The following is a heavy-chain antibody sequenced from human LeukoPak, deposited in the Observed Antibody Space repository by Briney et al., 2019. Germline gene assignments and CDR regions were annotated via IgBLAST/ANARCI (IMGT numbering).Heavy chain of an antibody. D-gene: IGHD4-17*01. CDR1: GGSFSGYY. CDR3: AREGASTVTTDYYYYYMDV. Sequence: PSETLSLTCAVYGGSFSGYYWSWIRQPPGKGLEWIGEINHSGGTNYNPSLKSRVTISVDTSKNQFSLKLSSVTAADTAVYYCAREGASTVTTDYYYYYMDVWGKGTTVTVSS. CDR2: INHSGGT. V-gene: IGHV4-34*01. J-gene: IGHJ6*03.